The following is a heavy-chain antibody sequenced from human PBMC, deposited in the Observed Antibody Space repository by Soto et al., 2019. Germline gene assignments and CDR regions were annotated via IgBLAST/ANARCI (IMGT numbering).Heavy chain of an antibody. Sequence: PGGSLRLSCAASGFTFISYVINWVRQAPEKGLEWVSAINGGGTAYYTNSVKGRFTISRDNSKNTVYLEMNSLTAEDTAIYYCARDQIGYDRFDYWGQGAQVTVYS. V-gene: IGHV3-23*01. CDR1: GFTFISYV. CDR3: ARDQIGYDRFDY. D-gene: IGHD2-2*01. CDR2: INGGGTA. J-gene: IGHJ4*02.